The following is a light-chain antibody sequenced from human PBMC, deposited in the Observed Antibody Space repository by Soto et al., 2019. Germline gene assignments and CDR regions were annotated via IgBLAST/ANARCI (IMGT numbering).Light chain of an antibody. J-gene: IGKJ2*01. Sequence: EIVLTQSPGTLSLSPGERATLSCRASQSVTSSYLAWYQQKPGQAPRLLIYSASGRATAIPDRFSGSGSGTEFTLTISRLEPEDFAMYYCQQYGSSPYTFGHGTKLEIK. V-gene: IGKV3-20*01. CDR1: QSVTSSY. CDR2: SAS. CDR3: QQYGSSPYT.